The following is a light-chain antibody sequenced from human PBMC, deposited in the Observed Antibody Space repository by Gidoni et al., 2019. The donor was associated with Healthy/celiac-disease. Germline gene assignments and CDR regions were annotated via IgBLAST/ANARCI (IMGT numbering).Light chain of an antibody. Sequence: DIVMTQSPDSLAVSLGERATINCKSSQSVLYSSNNNNYLAWYQQKPGLPPKLLVYWASTRESGVPDRFSGSGSGTDFTLTISSLQAEDVAVYYCQQYYSTRRTFGHGTKVEIK. CDR2: WAS. CDR3: QQYYSTRRT. J-gene: IGKJ1*01. CDR1: QSVLYSSNNNNY. V-gene: IGKV4-1*01.